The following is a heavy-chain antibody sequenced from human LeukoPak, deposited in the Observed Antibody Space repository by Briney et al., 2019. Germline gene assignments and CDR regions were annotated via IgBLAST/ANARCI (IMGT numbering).Heavy chain of an antibody. CDR2: INPGDSET. D-gene: IGHD3-9*01. V-gene: IGHV5-51*01. J-gene: IGHJ4*02. CDR3: ARHRWPDILTGPPDY. Sequence: GESLKISCKGSGYSFTNYWIGWVRQMPGKGLEWMGIINPGDSETRYSSSFRGQVTISADKSITTAYLQWSSLKASVTAMYYCARHRWPDILTGPPDYWGQGTLVTVSS. CDR1: GYSFTNYW.